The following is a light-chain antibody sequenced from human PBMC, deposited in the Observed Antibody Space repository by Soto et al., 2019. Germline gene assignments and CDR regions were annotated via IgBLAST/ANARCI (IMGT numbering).Light chain of an antibody. CDR1: QSISSY. V-gene: IGKV1-39*01. CDR2: AAS. Sequence: DIQMTQSPSSLSASVGDRVTITCRASQSISSYFNWYQQKPGKAPNLLIYAASTLQSGVPSRYSGSGSGTDFTLTIRSLQPGDFATYYCQQSYTTPRTFGGGNKVEIK. CDR3: QQSYTTPRT. J-gene: IGKJ4*01.